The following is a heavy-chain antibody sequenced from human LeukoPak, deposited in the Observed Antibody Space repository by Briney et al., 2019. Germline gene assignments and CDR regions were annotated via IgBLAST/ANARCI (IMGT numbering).Heavy chain of an antibody. Sequence: GGSVRLSCAASGNYWMHWVRQAPRKGLVWVSHINSDGSWTSYADSVKSRFTISKDNAKNTVYLQMNSLRAEDTAVYYCVSFYETYWGRGTLVTVSS. CDR1: GNYW. D-gene: IGHD2/OR15-2a*01. CDR3: VSFYETY. J-gene: IGHJ4*02. V-gene: IGHV3-74*01. CDR2: INSDGSWT.